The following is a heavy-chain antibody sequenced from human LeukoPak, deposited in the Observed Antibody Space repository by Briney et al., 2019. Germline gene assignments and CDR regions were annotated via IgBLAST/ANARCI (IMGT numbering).Heavy chain of an antibody. D-gene: IGHD5-18*01. CDR2: ISDSGDTT. Sequence: GGSLRLSCAASGFAFSSQAMGWVRQAPGKGLEWVSVISDSGDTTYYADSVKGRFTISRDNSKNTLYLQLNSLRAEDTAVYYCASARGSNYGSLGDWGQGTLVTVSS. CDR3: ASARGSNYGSLGD. V-gene: IGHV3-23*01. J-gene: IGHJ4*02. CDR1: GFAFSSQA.